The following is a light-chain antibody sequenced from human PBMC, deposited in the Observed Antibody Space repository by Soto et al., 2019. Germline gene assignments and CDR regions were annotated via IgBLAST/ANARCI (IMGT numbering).Light chain of an antibody. V-gene: IGLV2-23*01. Sequence: QSALTQPASVSGSPGQSITISCTGTNSDVGSYNLVSWYQQQPGKAPKLMIYEDSKRPSGVSNRFSGSKSANTASLTISGLQAEDEADYYCCSYGGRTTYVFGTGTKLTVL. CDR2: EDS. J-gene: IGLJ6*01. CDR3: CSYGGRTTYV. CDR1: NSDVGSYNL.